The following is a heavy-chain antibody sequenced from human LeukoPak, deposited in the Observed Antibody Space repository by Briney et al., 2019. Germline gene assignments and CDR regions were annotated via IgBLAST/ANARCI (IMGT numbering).Heavy chain of an antibody. Sequence: VASVKVSCKASGGTFSSYAISWVRQAPGQGLEWMGRIIPILGIANYAQKFQGRVTITADKSTSTAYMELSSLRSEDTAVYYCARVVVPAAMRVNYYYYGMDVWGQGTTVTVSS. J-gene: IGHJ6*02. D-gene: IGHD2-2*01. CDR1: GGTFSSYA. V-gene: IGHV1-69*04. CDR2: IIPILGIA. CDR3: ARVVVPAAMRVNYYYYGMDV.